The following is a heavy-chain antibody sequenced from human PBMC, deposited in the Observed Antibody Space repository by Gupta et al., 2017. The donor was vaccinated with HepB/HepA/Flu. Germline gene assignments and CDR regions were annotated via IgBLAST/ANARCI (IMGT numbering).Heavy chain of an antibody. J-gene: IGHJ4*02. CDR2: IASDGRDK. V-gene: IGHV3-30*18. D-gene: IGHD6-25*01. CDR3: AKDRAIAAADYYFDY. CDR1: GLTFRSYG. Sequence: QVQLVESGGGVVQPGRSLTLPCAASGLTFRSYGMHWVRQAPGKGLEWVTVIASDGRDKHHADSVKGRFTVSRDNSKNTLYLQMNSLRPEDTAVYYCAKDRAIAAADYYFDYWGQGTLVTVSS.